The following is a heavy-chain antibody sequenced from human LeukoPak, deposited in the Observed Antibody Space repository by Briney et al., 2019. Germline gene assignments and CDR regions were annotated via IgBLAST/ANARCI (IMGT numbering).Heavy chain of an antibody. D-gene: IGHD1-26*01. CDR3: AGDGSGGSTQYNWFDP. J-gene: IGHJ5*02. Sequence: GGSLRLSCAASGFTFSSYWMNWVRLAPGKGLEWVANIKQDGSQKYYVDSVKGRFTISRDNAKNSVYLQMNSLRAEDTAVDYCAGDGSGGSTQYNWFDPWGQGTLVTVSS. CDR1: GFTFSSYW. CDR2: IKQDGSQK. V-gene: IGHV3-7*01.